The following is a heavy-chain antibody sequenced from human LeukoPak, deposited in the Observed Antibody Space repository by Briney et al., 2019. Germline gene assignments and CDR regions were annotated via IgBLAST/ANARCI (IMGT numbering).Heavy chain of an antibody. D-gene: IGHD3-10*01. V-gene: IGHV3-74*01. CDR3: ERDHYGSSFGY. J-gene: IGHJ4*02. Sequence: GGSLRLSCGASEFTFSSYFMHWVRQAPGRGLVWISRINSDGSSRSYADSVKGRFTISRDNAKNTLDLQMNSLRAEDTAVYYCERDHYGSSFGYWGQGTLVTVSS. CDR1: EFTFSSYF. CDR2: INSDGSSR.